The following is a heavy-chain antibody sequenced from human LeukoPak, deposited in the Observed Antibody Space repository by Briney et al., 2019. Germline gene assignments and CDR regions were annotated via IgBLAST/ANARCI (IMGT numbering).Heavy chain of an antibody. CDR1: GGSISSYY. CDR3: ARAGGCDPFDY. J-gene: IGHJ4*02. D-gene: IGHD2-21*01. CDR2: IYYSGST. Sequence: SETLSLTCTVSGGSISSYYWSWIRQPPGKGLEWIGYIYYSGSTNYNPSLKSRVTISVDTSKNQFSLKLSSVTAADTAVYYCARAGGCDPFDYWGQGTLVTVSS. V-gene: IGHV4-59*01.